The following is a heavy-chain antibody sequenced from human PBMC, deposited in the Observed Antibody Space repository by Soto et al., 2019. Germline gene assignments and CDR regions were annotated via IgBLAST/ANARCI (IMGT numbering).Heavy chain of an antibody. Sequence: PGGSLRLSCAASGFTFSNAWMNWVRQAPGKGLEWVGRIKSKTDGGTTDYAAPVKGRFTISRDDSKNTLYLQMNSLKTEDTAVYYCTTDGDKAMVNYHYYYYGMDVWGQGTTVNVSS. V-gene: IGHV3-15*07. D-gene: IGHD5-18*01. CDR2: IKSKTDGGTT. J-gene: IGHJ6*02. CDR1: GFTFSNAW. CDR3: TTDGDKAMVNYHYYYYGMDV.